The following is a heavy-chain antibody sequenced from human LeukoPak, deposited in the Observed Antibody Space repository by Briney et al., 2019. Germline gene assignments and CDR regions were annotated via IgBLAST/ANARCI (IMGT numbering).Heavy chain of an antibody. CDR1: GGSFSGYY. CDR2: INHSGST. J-gene: IGHJ4*02. Sequence: SETLSLTCAVYGGSFSGYYWSWIRQPPGKGLEWIGEINHSGSTNYNPSLKSRVTISVDTSKNQFSLKLSSVTAANTAVYYCAARYYDFWSGYYTGDYWGQGTLVTVSS. D-gene: IGHD3-3*01. CDR3: AARYYDFWSGYYTGDY. V-gene: IGHV4-34*01.